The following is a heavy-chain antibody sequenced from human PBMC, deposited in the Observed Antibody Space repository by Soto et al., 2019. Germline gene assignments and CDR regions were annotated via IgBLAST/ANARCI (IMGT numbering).Heavy chain of an antibody. CDR2: IIPIFGTA. V-gene: IGHV1-69*13. CDR3: ARCGVRQLWFGRYYYYGMDV. Sequence: GASVKVSCKASGGTFSSYAISWVRQAPGQGLEWMGGIIPIFGTANYAQKFQGRVTITADESTSTAYMELSSLRSEDTAVYYCARCGVRQLWFGRYYYYGMDVWGQGTTVTVSS. CDR1: GGTFSSYA. J-gene: IGHJ6*02. D-gene: IGHD5-18*01.